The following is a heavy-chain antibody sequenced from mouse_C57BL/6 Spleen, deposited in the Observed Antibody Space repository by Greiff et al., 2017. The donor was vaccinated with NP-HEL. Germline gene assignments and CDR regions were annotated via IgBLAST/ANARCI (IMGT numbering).Heavy chain of an antibody. J-gene: IGHJ2*01. V-gene: IGHV1-80*01. CDR3: ARSAGGTGGLYFDY. CDR1: GYAFSSYW. D-gene: IGHD3-1*01. CDR2: IYPGDGDT. Sequence: QVQLQQSGAELVKPGASVKISCKASGYAFSSYWMNWVKQRPGKGLEWIGQIYPGDGDTNYNGKFKGKATLTADKSSSTAYMQLSSLTSEDSAVYFCARSAGGTGGLYFDYWGQGTTLTVSS.